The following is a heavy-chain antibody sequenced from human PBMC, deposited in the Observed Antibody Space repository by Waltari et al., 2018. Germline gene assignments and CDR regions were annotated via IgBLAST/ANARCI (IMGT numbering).Heavy chain of an antibody. Sequence: QVQLQESGPGLVKPSETLSLPCTVSGYSISSGYYWGWIRQPPGKGPEWIGSIYHSGSTYYNPALKSRVTISVDTSKNQFSLKLSSVTAADTAVYYCARDCWYSSSWYPGMDYYYGMDVWGQGTTVTVSS. CDR2: IYHSGST. D-gene: IGHD6-13*01. CDR3: ARDCWYSSSWYPGMDYYYGMDV. V-gene: IGHV4-38-2*02. CDR1: GYSISSGYY. J-gene: IGHJ6*02.